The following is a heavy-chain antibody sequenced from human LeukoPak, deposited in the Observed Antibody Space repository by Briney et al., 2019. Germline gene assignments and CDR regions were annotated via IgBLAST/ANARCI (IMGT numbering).Heavy chain of an antibody. Sequence: PSETLSLTCTVSGGSISSYYWSWIRQPPGKGLEWIGYIYYSGSTNYNPSLKSRVTISVDTSKNQFSLKLSSVTAADTAVYYCARETYYYDSSGYPAHAMDVWGQGTTVTVSS. CDR2: IYYSGST. J-gene: IGHJ6*02. CDR3: ARETYYYDSSGYPAHAMDV. D-gene: IGHD3-22*01. V-gene: IGHV4-59*01. CDR1: GGSISSYY.